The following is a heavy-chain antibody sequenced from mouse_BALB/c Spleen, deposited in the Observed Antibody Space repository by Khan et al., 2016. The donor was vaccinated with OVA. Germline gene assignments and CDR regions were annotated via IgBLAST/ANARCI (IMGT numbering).Heavy chain of an antibody. Sequence: VQLQESGPGLVAPSQSLSITCTVSGFSLTGYGVNWVRQPPGKGLEWLGMIWGDGSKDYNSALHSRMSTSKDNSKSQVFLKMNNLQTDDTARYYCARAYYGNYSKAMDYWGQGTSVTVSS. V-gene: IGHV2-6-7*01. J-gene: IGHJ4*01. CDR2: IWGDGSK. D-gene: IGHD2-10*01. CDR3: ARAYYGNYSKAMDY. CDR1: GFSLTGYG.